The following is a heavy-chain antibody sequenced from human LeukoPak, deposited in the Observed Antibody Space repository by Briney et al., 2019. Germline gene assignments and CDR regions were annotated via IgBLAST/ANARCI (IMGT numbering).Heavy chain of an antibody. J-gene: IGHJ6*03. Sequence: ASVKASCKASGYTFTSYDINWVRQATGQGLEWMGWMNPNSGNTGYAQKFQGRVTITRNTSISTAYMELSSLRSEDTAVYYCARGRYPAYYYYYYMDVWGKGTTVTVSS. CDR3: ARGRYPAYYYYYYMDV. CDR1: GYTFTSYD. D-gene: IGHD1-1*01. V-gene: IGHV1-8*03. CDR2: MNPNSGNT.